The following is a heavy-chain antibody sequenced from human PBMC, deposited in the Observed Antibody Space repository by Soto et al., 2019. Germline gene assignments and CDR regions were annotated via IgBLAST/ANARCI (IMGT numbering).Heavy chain of an antibody. Sequence: GGSLRLSCAASGFTFSSYWMHWVRQAPGKGLVWVSRINSDGSSTSYADSVKGRFTISRDNAKNTLYLQINSLRAEDTAVYYCARGPAISTVTSFFDYWGQGTLVTVSS. D-gene: IGHD4-4*01. J-gene: IGHJ4*02. CDR3: ARGPAISTVTSFFDY. V-gene: IGHV3-74*01. CDR2: INSDGSST. CDR1: GFTFSSYW.